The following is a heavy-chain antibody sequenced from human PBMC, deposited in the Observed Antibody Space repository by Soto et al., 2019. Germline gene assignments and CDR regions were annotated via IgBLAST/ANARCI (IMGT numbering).Heavy chain of an antibody. V-gene: IGHV3-72*01. J-gene: IGHJ4*02. CDR3: ARDLRGDSRPY. D-gene: IGHD2-21*02. Sequence: GESLKISCAASGFTFSDHYMDWVRQAPGKGLEWVGRTRNKANGYTTEYAASVKGRFTISRDDSKNSLYLQMNSLKTEDTAVYYCARDLRGDSRPYWGQGTLVTVSS. CDR1: GFTFSDHY. CDR2: TRNKANGYTT.